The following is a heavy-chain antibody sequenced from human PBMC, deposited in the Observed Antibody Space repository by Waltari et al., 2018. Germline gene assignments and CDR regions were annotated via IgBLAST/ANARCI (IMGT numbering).Heavy chain of an antibody. D-gene: IGHD3-3*01. V-gene: IGHV4-39*01. CDR1: GDSLTNVRYS. J-gene: IGHJ4*02. CDR3: ARQLWSGYFDRCDY. CDR2: IYYTGST. Sequence: QVQLQESGPGLVKPSETLSLTCAVSGDSLTNVRYSWAWIRQPPGKGLEWIGNIYYTGSTYYNPSLKSRVTISQHMSTNQFSLKLNSVSAADMAVYYCARQLWSGYFDRCDYWGQGTAVTVSS.